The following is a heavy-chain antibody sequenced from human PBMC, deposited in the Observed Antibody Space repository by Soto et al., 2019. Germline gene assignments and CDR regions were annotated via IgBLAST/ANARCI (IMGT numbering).Heavy chain of an antibody. V-gene: IGHV3-23*01. CDR3: AKWNGYGDF. CDR1: GFSFSTYG. D-gene: IGHD1-1*01. CDR2: VSGGSGVT. J-gene: IGHJ4*02. Sequence: EVQLLESGGGLVQPGGSLRLSCAVSGFSFSTYGVTWVRQATGKGREWVCGVSGGSGVTHYADSVKGRFTITGDDAKNTVYLQVHILRVEDTAVYYCAKWNGYGDFWGQGTLVTVSS.